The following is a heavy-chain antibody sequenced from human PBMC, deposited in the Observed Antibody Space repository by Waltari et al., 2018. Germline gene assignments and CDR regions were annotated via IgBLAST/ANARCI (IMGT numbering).Heavy chain of an antibody. V-gene: IGHV4-59*01. CDR2: IYFSGST. Sequence: QVQLQESGPGLVKPSETLSLTCTVPGGSISSYYWSWIRPPQAKGREWVGEIYFSGSTNYHPSPKRRVTVSVDTSKNQFSLKLGSVTAADTALYYCARGTTVVTDAFDIWGQGTMVTVSS. CDR1: GGSISSYY. J-gene: IGHJ3*02. D-gene: IGHD4-17*01. CDR3: ARGTTVVTDAFDI.